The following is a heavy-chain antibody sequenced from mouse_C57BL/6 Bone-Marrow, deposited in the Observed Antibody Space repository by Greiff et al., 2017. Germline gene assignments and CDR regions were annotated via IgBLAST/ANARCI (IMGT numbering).Heavy chain of an antibody. V-gene: IGHV14-4*01. D-gene: IGHD1-1*01. Sequence: EVKLQESGAELVRPGASVKLSCTASGFNIKDDYMHWVKQRPEQGLEWIGWIDPENGDTEYASKFQGKATITADTSSNTAYLQLSSLTSEDTAVYYCTTDYYGSSLYAMDYWGQGTSVTVSS. CDR2: IDPENGDT. J-gene: IGHJ4*01. CDR1: GFNIKDDY. CDR3: TTDYYGSSLYAMDY.